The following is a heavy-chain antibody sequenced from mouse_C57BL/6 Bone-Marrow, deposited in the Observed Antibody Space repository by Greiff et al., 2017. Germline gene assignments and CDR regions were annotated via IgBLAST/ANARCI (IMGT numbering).Heavy chain of an antibody. CDR2: IWGDGST. CDR3: ANIYDGYLAWFAY. Sequence: VKVVESGPGLVAPSQSLSITCTVSGFSLTSYGVSWVRQPPGKGLEWLGVIWGDGSTNYHSALISRLSISKDNSKSQVFLKLNSLQTDDTATYYCANIYDGYLAWFAYWGQGTLSLSLQ. J-gene: IGHJ3*01. V-gene: IGHV2-3*01. D-gene: IGHD2-3*01. CDR1: GFSLTSYG.